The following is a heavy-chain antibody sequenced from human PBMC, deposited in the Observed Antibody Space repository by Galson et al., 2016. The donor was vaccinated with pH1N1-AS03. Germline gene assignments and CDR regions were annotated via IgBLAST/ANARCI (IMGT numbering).Heavy chain of an antibody. J-gene: IGHJ4*02. CDR2: IKQDGSET. V-gene: IGHV3-7*03. Sequence: SLRLSCAASGLEFSYFWMTWVRQAPGKGPEWVANIKQDGSETHYVDSVKGRFTISRDTAKNSLYSQMNSLRVEDTAMYYCARGEMIGDDSWGQGTLVTVSS. CDR3: ARGEMIGDDS. CDR1: GLEFSYFW. D-gene: IGHD3-16*01.